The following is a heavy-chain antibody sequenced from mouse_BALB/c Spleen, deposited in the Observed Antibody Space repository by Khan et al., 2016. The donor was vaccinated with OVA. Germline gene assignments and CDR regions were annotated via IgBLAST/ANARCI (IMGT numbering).Heavy chain of an antibody. CDR2: ISYRGRT. Sequence: EVQLQESGPGLVKPSQSLSLTCTVTGYSITSAYAWNWIRQFPGNKLEWMGYISYRGRTSYNPSLKSRISITRATPKNQFFLQLNSGTTEDTATYYCARSVTMTTVVATDFDDWGQDTTLTVAS. CDR3: ARSVTMTTVVATDFDD. J-gene: IGHJ2*01. D-gene: IGHD1-1*01. V-gene: IGHV3-2*02. CDR1: GYSITSAYA.